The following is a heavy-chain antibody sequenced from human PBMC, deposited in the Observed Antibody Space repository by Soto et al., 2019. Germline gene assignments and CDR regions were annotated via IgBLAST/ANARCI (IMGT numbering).Heavy chain of an antibody. D-gene: IGHD3-9*01. CDR1: GGTFSSYA. V-gene: IGHV1-69*01. CDR3: ARERNYESLTGSPTIFDY. J-gene: IGHJ4*02. CDR2: IIPIFGTA. Sequence: QVQLVQSGAEVKKPGSSVKVSCKASGGTFSSYAISWVRQAPGQGLEWMGGIIPIFGTANYAQKFQGRVTITADESTSTAYMELSSLRSEDTAVYYCARERNYESLTGSPTIFDYWGQGTLVTVSS.